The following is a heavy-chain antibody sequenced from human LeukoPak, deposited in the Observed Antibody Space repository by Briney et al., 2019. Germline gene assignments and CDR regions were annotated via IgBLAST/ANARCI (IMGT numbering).Heavy chain of an antibody. J-gene: IGHJ4*02. D-gene: IGHD4-17*01. Sequence: GGSLRLSCVASGFTFSSHAMCWVRQAPGKGLEWVASIDISGGSTYYEDSVQGRFTISRDNAKNSLYLQMNSLRAEDTAVYYCARDYGDYVSDYWGQGTLVTVSS. V-gene: IGHV3-23*01. CDR3: ARDYGDYVSDY. CDR1: GFTFSSHA. CDR2: IDISGGST.